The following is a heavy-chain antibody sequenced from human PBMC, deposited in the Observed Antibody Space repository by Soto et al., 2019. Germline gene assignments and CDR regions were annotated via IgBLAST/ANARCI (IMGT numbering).Heavy chain of an antibody. J-gene: IGHJ6*02. CDR1: GYTFTSYY. V-gene: IGHV1-46*01. CDR2: INPSGGST. Sequence: QVQLVQSGAEAQKPAASVKVSCKASGYTFTSYYFHWVRQAPGQELEWMGIINPSGGSTSCVQKCQGRCTMTRATSTSTIYMERSSLRSDDSAVYFWARGGSLRGLIKHRTMTHHDYYYYGMDVWGQGTTFTVSS. D-gene: IGHD3-10*01. CDR3: ARGGSLRGLIKHRTMTHHDYYYYGMDV.